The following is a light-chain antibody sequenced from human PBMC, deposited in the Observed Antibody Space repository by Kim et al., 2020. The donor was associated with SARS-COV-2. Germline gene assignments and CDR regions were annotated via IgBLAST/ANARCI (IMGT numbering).Light chain of an antibody. J-gene: IGLJ3*02. CDR2: EVV. V-gene: IGLV2-8*01. CDR3: SSYVGSRSWV. CDR1: SSDVGGYNY. Sequence: QSALTQPPSASGSPGQSVTISCTGTSSDVGGYNYVSWYQQHPGRAPLLIIYEVVKRPSGVPGRFTGSRSGNTASLTVSGLQAEDEADYYCSSYVGSRSWVFGGGTQLTVL.